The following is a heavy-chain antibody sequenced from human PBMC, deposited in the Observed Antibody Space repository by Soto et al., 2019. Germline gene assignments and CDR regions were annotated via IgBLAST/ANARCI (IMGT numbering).Heavy chain of an antibody. V-gene: IGHV3-53*01. CDR3: TRDGRGLGRLSLFDH. CDR1: GFTGNSDF. D-gene: IGHD2-21*02. J-gene: IGHJ4*02. Sequence: GSLRLSFAASGFTGNSDFMNWVRQPPGKGLEWVASIYSGETTYYADSVRGRFTISRDTSKNTLYFQLSSRRIEDTAVYYCTRDGRGLGRLSLFDHWGQGALVTVSS. CDR2: IYSGETT.